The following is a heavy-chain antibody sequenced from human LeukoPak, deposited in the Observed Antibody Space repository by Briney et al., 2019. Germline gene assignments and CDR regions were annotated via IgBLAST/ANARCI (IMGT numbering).Heavy chain of an antibody. CDR2: ISDNGGST. J-gene: IGHJ4*02. D-gene: IGHD3-10*01. CDR3: AKDSEFGDLLTGPY. V-gene: IGHV3-23*01. CDR1: GFTFRNYA. Sequence: GGSLRLSCAASGFTFRNYAMSWVRQAPGKGLDWVSSISDNGGSTYYADSVKGRFTISRDNSKNTLYLQMNSLRAEDTAVYYCAKDSEFGDLLTGPYRGQGTLVTVSS.